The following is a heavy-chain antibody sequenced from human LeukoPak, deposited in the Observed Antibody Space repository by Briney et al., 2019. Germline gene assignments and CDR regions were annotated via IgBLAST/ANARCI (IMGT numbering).Heavy chain of an antibody. V-gene: IGHV3-7*01. CDR1: GFTFTHSW. Sequence: GGSLRLSCAASGFTFTHSWMSWVRQAPGKGLEWVANIKQDGSERYYVDSVEGRFTISRDNAKNSVSLQMNSLRGEDTAVYYCVRALGSSSADYWGQGTLVTVSS. J-gene: IGHJ4*02. D-gene: IGHD6-6*01. CDR3: VRALGSSSADY. CDR2: IKQDGSER.